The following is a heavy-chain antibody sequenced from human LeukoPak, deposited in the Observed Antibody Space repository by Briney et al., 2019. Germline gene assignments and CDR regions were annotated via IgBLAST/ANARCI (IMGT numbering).Heavy chain of an antibody. CDR2: IYPGDSES. V-gene: IGHV5-51*01. D-gene: IGHD5-18*01. CDR1: GYSFTSYW. Sequence: KPGESLKISCKGSGYSFTSYWIGWVRQMPGKGLEWMGIIYPGDSESRYSPSFQGQVTISADKSISTAYLQWSSLKASDTAMYYCASTRSWHRYGYGYRGQGTLVTVSS. J-gene: IGHJ4*02. CDR3: ASTRSWHRYGYGY.